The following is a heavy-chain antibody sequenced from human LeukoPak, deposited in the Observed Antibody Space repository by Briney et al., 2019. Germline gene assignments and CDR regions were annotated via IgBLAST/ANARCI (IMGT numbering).Heavy chain of an antibody. D-gene: IGHD6-19*01. CDR3: ARIYNSSQWLAPGDY. CDR2: IYYSGST. CDR1: NDSISNYY. V-gene: IGHV4-59*01. Sequence: TSETLSLTCTVSNDSISNYYWSWLRQPPGKGLVGIGYIYYSGSTTYNPSLKRRVTMSVDTSKNQFSLKMRSVTAADTALYYCARIYNSSQWLAPGDYWGQGTLVTVSS. J-gene: IGHJ4*02.